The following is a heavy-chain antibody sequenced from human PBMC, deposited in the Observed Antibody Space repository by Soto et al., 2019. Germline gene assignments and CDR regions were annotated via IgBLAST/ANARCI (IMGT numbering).Heavy chain of an antibody. J-gene: IGHJ2*01. CDR3: AGGRDDYNGWYFDL. Sequence: SQTLSLPCTVSGGSLSRYYWSWIGQPPGKELDWIAYIYYSGSPNYSPSLESRVTISEDTSKNQFSLLLSSATAADTAIYYCAGGRDDYNGWYFDLWGRGTLVTVSS. D-gene: IGHD4-4*01. V-gene: IGHV4-59*01. CDR2: IYYSGSP. CDR1: GGSLSRYY.